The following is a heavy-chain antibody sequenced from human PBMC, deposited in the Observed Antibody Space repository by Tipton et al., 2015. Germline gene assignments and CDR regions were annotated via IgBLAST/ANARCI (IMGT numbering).Heavy chain of an antibody. V-gene: IGHV4-39*07. J-gene: IGHJ4*02. CDR3: ARARGRHGGLFDS. CDR2: IYYSGST. CDR1: GGSISSSSYY. D-gene: IGHD4-23*01. Sequence: TLSLTCSVSGGSISSSSYYWDWIRQPPGKGLEWIGNIYYSGSTNYNPSLKSRVTISVDTSKTQFSLKMSSVTASDTAVYYCARARGRHGGLFDSWGQGILVTVSS.